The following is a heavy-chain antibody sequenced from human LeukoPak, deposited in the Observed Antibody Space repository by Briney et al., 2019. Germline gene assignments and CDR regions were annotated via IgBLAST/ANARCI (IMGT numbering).Heavy chain of an antibody. CDR2: LSGSGVSS. J-gene: IGHJ5*02. V-gene: IGHV3-23*01. D-gene: IGHD3-16*01. CDR3: ANDDGLIMFSS. Sequence: GGSLRLSCAASGFTFSSHAINLVGQAPGKGPEWVSALSGSGVSSYYADSVKGRFTISRDNYKNTLDLQMNSLRAEDTAVYYYANDDGLIMFSSWGQGTLVTVSS. CDR1: GFTFSSHA.